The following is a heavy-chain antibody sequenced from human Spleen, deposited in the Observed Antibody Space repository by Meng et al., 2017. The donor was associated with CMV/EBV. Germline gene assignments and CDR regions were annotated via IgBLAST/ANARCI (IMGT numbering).Heavy chain of an antibody. J-gene: IGHJ4*02. D-gene: IGHD3-10*01. CDR2: INHSGST. Sequence: CAVYGGSFSGYYWSWIRQPPGKGLEWIGEINHSGSTNYNPSLKSRVTISVDTSKNQFSLKLSSVTAADTAVYYCARGYGSGTNGHFDYWGQGTLVTVSS. CDR3: ARGYGSGTNGHFDY. V-gene: IGHV4-34*01. CDR1: GGSFSGYY.